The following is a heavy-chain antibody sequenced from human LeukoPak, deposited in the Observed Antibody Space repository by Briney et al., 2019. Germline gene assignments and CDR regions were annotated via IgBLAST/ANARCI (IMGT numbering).Heavy chain of an antibody. V-gene: IGHV3-9*01. J-gene: IGHJ6*03. Sequence: GGSLRLSCAASGFTFDDYAMHWVRQAPGKGLEWVSGISWNSGSIGYADSVRGRFTISRDNAKNSLFLQMNSLRAEDTAVYFCARVKQQLVRLLGRDTTYYYYYYMDVWGKGTTVTVSS. CDR1: GFTFDDYA. CDR2: ISWNSGSI. CDR3: ARVKQQLVRLLGRDTTYYYYYYMDV. D-gene: IGHD6-13*01.